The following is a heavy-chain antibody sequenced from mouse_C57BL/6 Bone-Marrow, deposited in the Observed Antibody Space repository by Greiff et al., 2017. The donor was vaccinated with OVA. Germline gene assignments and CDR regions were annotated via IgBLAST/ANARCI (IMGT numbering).Heavy chain of an antibody. CDR2: ISNGGGST. V-gene: IGHV5-12*01. J-gene: IGHJ4*01. CDR1: GFTFSDYY. Sequence: DVKLVESGGGLVQPGGSLKLSCAATGFTFSDYYMYWVRQTPEKRLEWVAYISNGGGSTYYPDTVKGRFTISRDNAKNALYLQMSRLKSEDTAMYYCARHLLGWYAMDYWGQGTSVTVSS. CDR3: ARHLLGWYAMDY. D-gene: IGHD1-1*02.